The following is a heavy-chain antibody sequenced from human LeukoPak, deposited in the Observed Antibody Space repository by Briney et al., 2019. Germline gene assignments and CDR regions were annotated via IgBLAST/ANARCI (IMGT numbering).Heavy chain of an antibody. CDR1: GGTFSSYA. CDR2: IIPIPGIA. Sequence: SVKVSCKASGGTFSSYAISWVRQAPGQGLEWMGRIIPIPGIANYAQKFQGRVTITADKSTSTAYMELSSLRSEDTAVYYCARGGGHYYVNRDWFDPWGQGTLVTVSS. CDR3: ARGGGHYYVNRDWFDP. D-gene: IGHD3-10*02. V-gene: IGHV1-69*04. J-gene: IGHJ5*02.